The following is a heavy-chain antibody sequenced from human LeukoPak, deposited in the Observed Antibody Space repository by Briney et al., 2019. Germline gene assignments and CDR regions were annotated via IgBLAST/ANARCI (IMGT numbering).Heavy chain of an antibody. CDR1: GFTFSSYG. CDR2: ISYDGSNK. Sequence: PGGSLRLSCAASGFTFSSYGMHWVRQAPGKGLEWVAVISYDGSNKYYADSVKGRFTISRDNSKNTLYLQMNSLRAEDTAVYYCAKDRNFVIAAAGTGYFDYWSQGTLVTVSS. J-gene: IGHJ4*02. V-gene: IGHV3-30*18. D-gene: IGHD6-13*01. CDR3: AKDRNFVIAAAGTGYFDY.